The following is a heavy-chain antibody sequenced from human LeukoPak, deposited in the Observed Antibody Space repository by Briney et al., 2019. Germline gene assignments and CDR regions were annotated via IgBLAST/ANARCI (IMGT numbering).Heavy chain of an antibody. J-gene: IGHJ4*02. Sequence: NPSETLSLTCAVYGGSFSGYYWSWIRQPPGKGLEWIGEINHSGSTNYNPSLKSRVTISVDTSKNQFSLKLSSVTAADTAVYYCARVDSNDWYDSRGYFGYWGQGTLVTVSS. D-gene: IGHD6-13*01. V-gene: IGHV4-34*01. CDR1: GGSFSGYY. CDR3: ARVDSNDWYDSRGYFGY. CDR2: INHSGST.